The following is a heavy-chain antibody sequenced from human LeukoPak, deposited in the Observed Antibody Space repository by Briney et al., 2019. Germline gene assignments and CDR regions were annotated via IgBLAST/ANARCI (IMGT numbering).Heavy chain of an antibody. Sequence: SVTVSCKASGGTFSSYAISWVRQAPGQGLEWVGGIIPIFGTANYAQKLQGRVTITADESTSTAYMELSSLRSEDTAVYYCARGDGRISYGRFDYWGQGTLVTVSS. CDR3: ARGDGRISYGRFDY. CDR1: GGTFSSYA. CDR2: IIPIFGTA. D-gene: IGHD4-17*01. J-gene: IGHJ4*02. V-gene: IGHV1-69*13.